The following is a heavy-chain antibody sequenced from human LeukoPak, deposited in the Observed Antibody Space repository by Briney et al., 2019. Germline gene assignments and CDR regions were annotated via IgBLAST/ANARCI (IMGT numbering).Heavy chain of an antibody. D-gene: IGHD6-25*01. Sequence: GGSLRLSCTASGFTFSSYWMSRVRQAPGKGLEWVANIHQDGRERFYVDSVKGRFTISRDNAKNSLYLQMDSLRAEDTAVYYCARQGLPPDYWGQGTLVTVSS. CDR3: ARQGLPPDY. V-gene: IGHV3-7*05. CDR2: IHQDGRER. CDR1: GFTFSSYW. J-gene: IGHJ4*02.